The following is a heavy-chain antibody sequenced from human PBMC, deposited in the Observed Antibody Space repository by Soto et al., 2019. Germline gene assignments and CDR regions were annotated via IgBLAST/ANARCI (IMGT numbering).Heavy chain of an antibody. CDR3: AREKQPGLNFDY. J-gene: IGHJ4*02. V-gene: IGHV4-31*03. D-gene: IGHD6-13*01. CDR1: GGSISSGGYY. CDR2: IYYSGST. Sequence: SETLSLTCTVSGGSISSGGYYWSWIRQQPGKGLEWIGYIYYSGSTYYNPSLKSRVTISVDTSKNQFSLKLSSVTAADTAVYYCAREKQPGLNFDYWGQGTRVTVSS.